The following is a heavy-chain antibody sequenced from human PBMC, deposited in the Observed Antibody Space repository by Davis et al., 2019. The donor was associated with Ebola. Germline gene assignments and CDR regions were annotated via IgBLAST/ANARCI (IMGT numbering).Heavy chain of an antibody. J-gene: IGHJ6*02. D-gene: IGHD6-19*01. CDR1: GGTFSSYA. Sequence: SVKVSCKASGGTFSSYAISWVRQAPGQGLEWMGGIIPIFGTANYAQKFQGRVAITADKSTSTAYMELSSLRSEDTAVYYCARPVAGELFYYYYGMDVWGQGTTVTVSS. CDR3: ARPVAGELFYYYYGMDV. V-gene: IGHV1-69*06. CDR2: IIPIFGTA.